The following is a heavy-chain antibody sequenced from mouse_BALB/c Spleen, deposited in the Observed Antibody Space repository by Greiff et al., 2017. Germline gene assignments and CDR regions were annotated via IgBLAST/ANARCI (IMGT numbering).Heavy chain of an antibody. V-gene: IGHV7-3*02. J-gene: IGHJ3*01. Sequence: EVHLVESGGGLVQPGGSLRLSCATSGFTFTDYYMSWVRQPPGKALEWLGFIRNKANGYTTEYSASVKGRFTISRDNSQSILYLQMNTLRAEDSATYYWARDGYYVRAWFAYWGQGTLVTVSA. CDR1: GFTFTDYY. CDR2: IRNKANGYTT. CDR3: ARDGYYVRAWFAY. D-gene: IGHD2-3*01.